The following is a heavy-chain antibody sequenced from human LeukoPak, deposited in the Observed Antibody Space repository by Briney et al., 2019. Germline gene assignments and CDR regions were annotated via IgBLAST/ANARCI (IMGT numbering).Heavy chain of an antibody. J-gene: IGHJ3*02. V-gene: IGHV3-20*04. CDR2: INWNGGST. CDR3: ARVSYYYDSSGYYLDAFDI. Sequence: GGSLRLSCAASGFTFDDYGMSWVRQAPGKGLEWVSGINWNGGSTGYADSVKGRFTISGDNAKNSLYLQMNSLRAEDTALYYCARVSYYYDSSGYYLDAFDIWGQGTMVTVSS. CDR1: GFTFDDYG. D-gene: IGHD3-22*01.